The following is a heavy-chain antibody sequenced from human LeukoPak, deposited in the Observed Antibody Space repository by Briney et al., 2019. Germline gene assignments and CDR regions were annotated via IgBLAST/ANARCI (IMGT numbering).Heavy chain of an antibody. D-gene: IGHD5-12*01. J-gene: IGHJ4*02. Sequence: SETLSLTCTVSGGSISSYYWSWIRQPAGKGLEWIGRIYTSGSTNYNPSLKSRVTMSVDTSKNQFSLKLSSVTAADTAVYYCARRVASRPVYCFDYWGQGKLVTVSS. CDR3: ARRVASRPVYCFDY. CDR1: GGSISSYY. CDR2: IYTSGST. V-gene: IGHV4-4*07.